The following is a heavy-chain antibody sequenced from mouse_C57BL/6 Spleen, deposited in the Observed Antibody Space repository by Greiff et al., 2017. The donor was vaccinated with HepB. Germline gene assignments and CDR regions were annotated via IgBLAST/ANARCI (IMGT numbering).Heavy chain of an antibody. CDR3: ARHYDGYGDFDY. CDR2: ISGGGGNT. Sequence: EVQVVESGGGLVKPGGSLKLSCAASGFTFSSYTMSWVRQTPEKRLEWVATISGGGGNTYYPDSVKGRFTISRDNAKNTLYLQMSSLRSEDTALYYCARHYDGYGDFDYWGQGTTLTVSS. J-gene: IGHJ2*01. D-gene: IGHD2-3*01. V-gene: IGHV5-9*01. CDR1: GFTFSSYT.